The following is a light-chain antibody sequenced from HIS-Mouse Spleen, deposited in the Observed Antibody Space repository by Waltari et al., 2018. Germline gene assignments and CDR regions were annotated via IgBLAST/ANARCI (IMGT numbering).Light chain of an antibody. CDR1: QSLLHSNGYNY. V-gene: IGKV2-28*01. J-gene: IGKJ2*01. Sequence: DFVMTQSPLSLPVTPGEPASLSFRSGQSLLHSNGYNYLDGYRQKPGQSPQLLIYLGSNRASGVPDRFSGSGSGTDFTLKISRVEAEDVGVYYCMQALQTPWTFGQGTKLEIK. CDR2: LGS. CDR3: MQALQTPWT.